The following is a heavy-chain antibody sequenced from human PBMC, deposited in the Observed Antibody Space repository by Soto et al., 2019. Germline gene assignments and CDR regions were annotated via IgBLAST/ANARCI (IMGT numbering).Heavy chain of an antibody. CDR3: ARDLLRVGEPNGYCSGGACNFPPGGMDV. J-gene: IGHJ6*02. CDR2: INPSAGTT. D-gene: IGHD2-15*01. CDR1: GYTFSIYY. Sequence: ASVKVSCKATGYTFSIYYIHWVRQAPGQGLEWMGIINPSAGTTSYAQRFQGRVTLTSDTSTSTVYMDLSGLISEDTAKYYCARDLLRVGEPNGYCSGGACNFPPGGMDVWGQGTTVTVSS. V-gene: IGHV1-46*01.